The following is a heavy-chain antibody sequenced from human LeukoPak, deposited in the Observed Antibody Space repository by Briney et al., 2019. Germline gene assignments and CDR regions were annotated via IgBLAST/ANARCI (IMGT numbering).Heavy chain of an antibody. CDR2: IIPIFGTA. Sequence: SVKVSCKASGGTFSSYAISWVRQAPGQGLEWMGGIIPIFGTANYAQKFQGRVTITADKSTSTAYMELSNLRSVDTAVYYCASQTREQQLVHSGNYYFDYWGQGTLVTVSS. V-gene: IGHV1-69*06. CDR1: GGTFSSYA. D-gene: IGHD6-13*01. J-gene: IGHJ4*02. CDR3: ASQTREQQLVHSGNYYFDY.